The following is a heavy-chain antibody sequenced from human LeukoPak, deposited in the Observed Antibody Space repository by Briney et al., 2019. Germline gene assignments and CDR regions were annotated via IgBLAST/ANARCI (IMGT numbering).Heavy chain of an antibody. CDR3: ATVGVAVAGSESGY. CDR2: IIPMFGTA. Sequence: SVKVSCKASGGTFNTYPISWVRQAPGQGLEWMGRIIPMFGTAHYAQKYQGRVSITADKSTTTAYMDLNNLRSEDTAVYYCATVGVAVAGSESGYWGQGTLVTVSS. J-gene: IGHJ4*02. CDR1: GGTFNTYP. V-gene: IGHV1-69*06. D-gene: IGHD6-19*01.